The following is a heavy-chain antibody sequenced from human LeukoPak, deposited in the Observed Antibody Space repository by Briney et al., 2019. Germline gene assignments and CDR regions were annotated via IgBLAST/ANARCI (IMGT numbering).Heavy chain of an antibody. CDR1: GVAFSNYY. CDR2: INHSGYT. J-gene: IGHJ4*02. CDR3: TRAVAGHPD. V-gene: IGHV4-34*01. Sequence: PSETLSLTCAVSGVAFSNYYWRWVRQSPTKGLEWIGEINHSGYTNYNPSLKSRVTISIDTSKNQFSLMVISVTAADTGVYYCTRAVAGHPDWGQGTLVTVSS. D-gene: IGHD6-19*01.